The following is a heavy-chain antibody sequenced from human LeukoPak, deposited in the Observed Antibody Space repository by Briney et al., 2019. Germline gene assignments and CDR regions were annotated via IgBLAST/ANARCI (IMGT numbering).Heavy chain of an antibody. CDR1: GGSISSNY. D-gene: IGHD6-6*01. V-gene: IGHV4-59*12. J-gene: IGHJ6*03. CDR2: IYYSGST. Sequence: SETLSLTCTVSGGSISSNYWSWIRQPPGKGLEWIGYIYYSGSTNYNPSLNSRVTISVDTSKNQLSLKLSSVTAADTAVYSCARLVDRVGHDSSSGYMDVWGKGTTVTVSS. CDR3: ARLVDRVGHDSSSGYMDV.